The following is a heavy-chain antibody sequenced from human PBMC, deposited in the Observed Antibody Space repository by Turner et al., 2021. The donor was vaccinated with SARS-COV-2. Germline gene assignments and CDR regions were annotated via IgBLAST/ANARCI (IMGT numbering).Heavy chain of an antibody. CDR2: ISSSRSNI. J-gene: IGHJ4*02. Sequence: ELLRVASGGGVVNPSGSLGLSCPASGFTFSSYGMNWVRQAPGKGLEWVAVISSSRSNIYYADSVKGRFTISIDNAKNSLYLQMNSLRAEDTAVYYCAREGEDSSGDWGGYWGQGTLVTVSS. D-gene: IGHD3-22*01. CDR3: AREGEDSSGDWGGY. V-gene: IGHV3-21*01. CDR1: GFTFSSYG.